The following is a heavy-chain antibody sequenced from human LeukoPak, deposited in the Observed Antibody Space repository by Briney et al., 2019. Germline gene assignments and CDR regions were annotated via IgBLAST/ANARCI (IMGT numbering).Heavy chain of an antibody. CDR1: GYTFTSYY. CDR2: INPSGGST. Sequence: ASVKVSCKASGYTFTSYYMYWVRQAPGQGLEWMGIINPSGGSTSYAQKFQGRVTMTRDMSTSTVYMELSSLRSEDTAVYYCARSGYDYADYFDYWGQGTLVTVSS. J-gene: IGHJ4*02. CDR3: ARSGYDYADYFDY. V-gene: IGHV1-46*01. D-gene: IGHD5-12*01.